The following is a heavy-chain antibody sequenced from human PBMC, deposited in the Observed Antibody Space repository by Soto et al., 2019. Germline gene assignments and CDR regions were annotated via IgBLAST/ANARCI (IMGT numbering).Heavy chain of an antibody. V-gene: IGHV1-18*04. CDR1: GYTFTSYG. D-gene: IGHD6-6*01. CDR3: ARDQEYSTSGLFWFDL. CDR2: ISAYNGDT. J-gene: IGHJ5*02. Sequence: ASVKVSCKASGYTFTSYGITWVRQAPGQGLEWMGWISAYNGDTNYAPRLQGRVTMTTDTSTSTVYMELKSLKSDDTAVYYCARDQEYSTSGLFWFDLWGQGTLVTVSS.